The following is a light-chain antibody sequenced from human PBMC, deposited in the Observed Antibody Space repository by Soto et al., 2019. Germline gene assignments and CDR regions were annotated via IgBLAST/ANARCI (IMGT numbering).Light chain of an antibody. CDR3: ETWDFNTRV. Sequence: QPVLTQSSSACASLGSSVKLTCTLSSGHSSYIIAWHQQQPGKAPRYLMKLEGSGNYNKGSGLPDRFSGSTSGADRYLTISNLQFEDEADYYCETWDFNTRVFGGGTKLTVL. J-gene: IGLJ3*02. CDR1: SGHSSYI. V-gene: IGLV4-60*02. CDR2: LEGSGNY.